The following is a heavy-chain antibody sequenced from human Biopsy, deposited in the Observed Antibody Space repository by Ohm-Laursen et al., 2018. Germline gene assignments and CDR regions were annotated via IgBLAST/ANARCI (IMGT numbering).Heavy chain of an antibody. D-gene: IGHD4-17*01. CDR1: GFTFSSYA. J-gene: IGHJ4*02. CDR2: ISGNSDII. CDR3: ALAAAQTVTHFGY. V-gene: IGHV3-23*01. Sequence: SLRLSCTASGFTFSSYAMTWFRQAPGKGLEWVSTISGNSDIIYDTDSVKGRFTISRDNSKNTPYLQMNSLRADDTAVYYCALAAAQTVTHFGYWGQGTLVTVSS.